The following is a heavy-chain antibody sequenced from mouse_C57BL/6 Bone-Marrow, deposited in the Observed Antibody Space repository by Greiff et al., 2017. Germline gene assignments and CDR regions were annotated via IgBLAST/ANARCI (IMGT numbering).Heavy chain of an antibody. Sequence: QVQLQQPGAELVRPGTSVKLSCKASGYTFTSYWMHWVKQRPGQGLEWIGVIDPSDSYTNYNQKFKGKATLTVDTSSSTAYMQLSSLTSEDSAVYYCARRGTGSRYLAWFAYWGQGTLVTVSA. J-gene: IGHJ3*01. CDR3: ARRGTGSRYLAWFAY. CDR2: IDPSDSYT. CDR1: GYTFTSYW. D-gene: IGHD3-2*02. V-gene: IGHV1-59*01.